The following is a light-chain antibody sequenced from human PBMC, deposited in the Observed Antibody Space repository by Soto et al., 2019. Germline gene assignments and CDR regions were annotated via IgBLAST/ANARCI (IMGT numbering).Light chain of an antibody. CDR2: DVN. Sequence: QSALTQPRSVSGSPGQSVTISCTGTSSDFGGYNYVSWYQQHPGKAPKLMIYDVNKRPSGVPDRFSGSKSGNTASLTISGLQAEDEADYYCFSYAGTHTFPYVLGTGTKVTVL. V-gene: IGLV2-11*01. J-gene: IGLJ1*01. CDR3: FSYAGTHTFPYV. CDR1: SSDFGGYNY.